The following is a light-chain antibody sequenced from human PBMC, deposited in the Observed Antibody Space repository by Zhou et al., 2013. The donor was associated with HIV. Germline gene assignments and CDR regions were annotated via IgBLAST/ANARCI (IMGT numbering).Light chain of an antibody. Sequence: EIVLTQSPGTLSLSPGERATLSCRASENVNSNYLAWYQQNPGQAPRLLIYGASSRATGIPDRFTGSGSGTDFTLTFTTLGPEDFAVYYCQQYANSPQTFGQGTKVEIK. J-gene: IGKJ2*01. CDR3: QQYANSPQT. CDR1: ENVNSNY. V-gene: IGKV3-20*01. CDR2: GAS.